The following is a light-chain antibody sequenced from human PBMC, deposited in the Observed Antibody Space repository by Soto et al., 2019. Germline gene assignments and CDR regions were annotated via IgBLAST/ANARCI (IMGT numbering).Light chain of an antibody. CDR1: QGITSF. Sequence: IQLPQSPSFLSASVGDRVTITCRASQGITSFLAWYQQKPGKAPKLLIYAASTLQTGVPSRFSGSGSGTEFTLTISSLQPDDFATYYCQQYHTYITFGQGTRLEIK. J-gene: IGKJ5*01. CDR2: AAS. V-gene: IGKV1-9*01. CDR3: QQYHTYIT.